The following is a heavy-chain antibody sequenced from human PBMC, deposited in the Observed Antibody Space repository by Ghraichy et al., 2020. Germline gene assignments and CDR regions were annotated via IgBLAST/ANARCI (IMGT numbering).Heavy chain of an antibody. CDR3: ARVGPTFVDAFDI. CDR2: IYYSGST. J-gene: IGHJ3*02. CDR1: GGSISSYY. V-gene: IGHV4-59*01. Sequence: SETLSLTCTVSGGSISSYYWSWIRQPPGKGLEWIGYIYYSGSTNYNPSLKSRVTISVDTSKNQFSLKLSSVTAADTAVYYCARVGPTFVDAFDIWGQGTMVTVSS. D-gene: IGHD3-16*01.